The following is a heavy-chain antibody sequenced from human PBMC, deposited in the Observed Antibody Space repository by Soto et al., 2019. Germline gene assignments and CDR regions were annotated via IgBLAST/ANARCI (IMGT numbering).Heavy chain of an antibody. CDR1: GFTFSSYW. CDR2: INSDGSST. Sequence: GGSLRLSCAASGFTFSSYWMHWVRQAPGKGLVWVSRINSDGSSTSYADSVKGRFTISRDNAKNTLYLQMNSLRAEDTAVYYCARGGTVTAPYYYYYMDVWGKGTTVTVSS. D-gene: IGHD4-4*01. J-gene: IGHJ6*03. CDR3: ARGGTVTAPYYYYYMDV. V-gene: IGHV3-74*01.